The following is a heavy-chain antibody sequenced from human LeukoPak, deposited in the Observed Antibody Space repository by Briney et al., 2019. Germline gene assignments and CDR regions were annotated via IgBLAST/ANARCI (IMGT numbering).Heavy chain of an antibody. V-gene: IGHV3-21*01. CDR3: ARDMRGSYCSCFDY. CDR1: GFTFSSYS. D-gene: IGHD1-26*01. Sequence: GGSLRLSCAASGFTFSSYSMNWVRQAPGKGLEWVSSISSSSSYIYYADSVKGRFTISRDNAKNSLYLQMNNLRAEDMAVYYCARDMRGSYCSCFDYWGQGTLVTVSS. J-gene: IGHJ4*02. CDR2: ISSSSSYI.